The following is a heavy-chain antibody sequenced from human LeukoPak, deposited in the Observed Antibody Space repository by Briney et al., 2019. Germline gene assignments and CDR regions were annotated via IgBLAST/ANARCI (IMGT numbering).Heavy chain of an antibody. Sequence: ASVKVSCKASGYTFTSYYMHWVRQAPGQGLEWMGIINPSGGSTSYAQKFQGRVTMTRDTSTSTVYMELSSLRSEDTAVCYCARDPEGVDSSSHFDYWGQGTLVTVSS. J-gene: IGHJ4*02. CDR3: ARDPEGVDSSSHFDY. D-gene: IGHD6-13*01. CDR1: GYTFTSYY. CDR2: INPSGGST. V-gene: IGHV1-46*01.